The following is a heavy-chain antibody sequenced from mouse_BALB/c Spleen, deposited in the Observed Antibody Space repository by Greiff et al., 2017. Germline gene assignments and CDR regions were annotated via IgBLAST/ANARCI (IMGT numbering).Heavy chain of an antibody. V-gene: IGHV5-12-2*01. CDR2: ISNGGGST. J-gene: IGHJ4*01. CDR1: GFTFSSYT. CDR3: ARHGGFLYYYAMDY. Sequence: EVKLMESGGGLVQPGGSLKLSCAASGFTFSSYTMSWVRQTPEKRLEWVAYISNGGGSTYYPDTVKGRFTISRDNAKNTLYLQMSSLKSEDTAMYYCARHGGFLYYYAMDYWGQGTSVTVSS.